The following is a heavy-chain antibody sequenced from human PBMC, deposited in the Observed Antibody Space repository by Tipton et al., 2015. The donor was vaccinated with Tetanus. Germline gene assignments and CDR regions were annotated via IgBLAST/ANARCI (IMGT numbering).Heavy chain of an antibody. J-gene: IGHJ4*02. Sequence: TLSLTCAVYGGSFSGYYWSWIRQPPGKGLEWIGEINHSGSTNYNPSLKSRVTISVDTSKNQFSRKLSSVTAADTAVYYCARGGGTSFDYWGQGTLVTVSS. CDR2: INHSGST. D-gene: IGHD2-15*01. CDR3: ARGGGTSFDY. V-gene: IGHV4-34*01. CDR1: GGSFSGYY.